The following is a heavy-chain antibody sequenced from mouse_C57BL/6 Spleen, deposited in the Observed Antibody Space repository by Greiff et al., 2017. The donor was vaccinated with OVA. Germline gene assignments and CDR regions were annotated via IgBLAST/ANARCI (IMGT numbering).Heavy chain of an antibody. J-gene: IGHJ1*03. CDR1: GFTFSDYG. Sequence: EVKLVESGGGLVKPGGSLKLSCAASGFTFSDYGMHWVRQAPEKGLEWVAYISSGSSTIYYADTVKGRFTISRDNAKNTLFLQMTSLRSEDTAMYYCAGGRISGGYFDVWGTGTTVTVSS. CDR2: ISSGSSTI. CDR3: AGGRISGGYFDV. V-gene: IGHV5-17*01. D-gene: IGHD1-3*01.